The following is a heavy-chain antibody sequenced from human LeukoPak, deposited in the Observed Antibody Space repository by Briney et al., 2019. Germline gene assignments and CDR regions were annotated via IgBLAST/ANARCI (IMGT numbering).Heavy chain of an antibody. CDR2: ISGSGGST. CDR1: GFAFSSYA. V-gene: IGHV3-23*01. Sequence: GGSPRLSCATSGFAFSSYAMSWVRQAPVKGLEWVSTISGSGGSTYYADSVKGRFTISRDNPKNTLYLQVNSLRAEDSAVYYCAKPTGITGTTLPSPFDYWGQGTLVTVSS. CDR3: AKPTGITGTTLPSPFDY. J-gene: IGHJ4*02. D-gene: IGHD1-20*01.